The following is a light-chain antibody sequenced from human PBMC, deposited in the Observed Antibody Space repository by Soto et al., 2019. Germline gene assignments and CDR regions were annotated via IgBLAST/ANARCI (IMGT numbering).Light chain of an antibody. V-gene: IGKV3-15*01. CDR2: RTS. J-gene: IGKJ4*01. Sequence: EIVMTQSPATLSVSPGERATLSCRASQSISSNLAWYQQKPGQAPRLLMFRTSSRATGFPARFSGSGSGTEFNLTISSLQSEDFGVYYCQPYNNWPLTFGGGTKVEIK. CDR3: QPYNNWPLT. CDR1: QSISSN.